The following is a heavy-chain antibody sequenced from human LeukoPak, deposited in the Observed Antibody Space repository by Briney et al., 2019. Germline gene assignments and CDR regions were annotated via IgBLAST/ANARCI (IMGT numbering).Heavy chain of an antibody. CDR1: GFTFSTYA. Sequence: GGSLRLSCAASGFTFSTYAMNWVRQAPGKGLEWVSAVSGDGGRTYYADSVKGRFTISRDNSKNTLYLQMNGLRAEDTAVYYCAKAWDSSGWGPQYFYHWGQGTLVTVSS. D-gene: IGHD6-19*01. CDR3: AKAWDSSGWGPQYFYH. V-gene: IGHV3-23*01. CDR2: VSGDGGRT. J-gene: IGHJ1*01.